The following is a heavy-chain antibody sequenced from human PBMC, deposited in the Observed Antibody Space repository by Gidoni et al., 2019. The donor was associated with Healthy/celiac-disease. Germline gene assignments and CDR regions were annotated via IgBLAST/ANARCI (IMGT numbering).Heavy chain of an antibody. V-gene: IGHV2-26*01. D-gene: IGHD6-19*01. Sequence: QVTLKESGPVLVKPTETLTLTCTVSGFSLSNARMGVSWIRQPPGKALEWLAHIFSNDEKSYSTSLKSRLTISKDTSKSQVVLTMTNMDPVDTATYYCARSGEWMDYYYGMDVWSQGTTVTVSS. CDR3: ARSGEWMDYYYGMDV. CDR1: GFSLSNARMG. J-gene: IGHJ6*02. CDR2: IFSNDEK.